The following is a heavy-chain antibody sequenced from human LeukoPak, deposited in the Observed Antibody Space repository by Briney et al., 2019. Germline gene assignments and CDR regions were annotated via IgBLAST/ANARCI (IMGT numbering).Heavy chain of an antibody. CDR1: GGSISSSYW. V-gene: IGHV4-4*02. D-gene: IGHD3-22*01. J-gene: IGHJ6*02. CDR2: IFHSGST. Sequence: PSETLSLTCAVSGGSISSSYWWSWVCQPPGKGLEWIGEIFHSGSTNYNPSLKSRVTISVDKSKNQFSLELRTVTAADTATYYCARHSYYYCISDGYSVGAIDAWGQGTTVTVSS. CDR3: ARHSYYYCISDGYSVGAIDA.